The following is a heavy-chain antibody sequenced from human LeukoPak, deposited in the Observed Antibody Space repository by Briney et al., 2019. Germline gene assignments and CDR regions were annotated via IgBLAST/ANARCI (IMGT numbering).Heavy chain of an antibody. J-gene: IGHJ5*02. CDR2: IFYSGTT. V-gene: IGHV4-39*01. CDR3: VRLPAGYPNWFDP. D-gene: IGHD3-9*01. Sequence: PSETLSLTCTVSGGSISSSSSYWGWIRQPPGKGPEWIGNIFYSGTTYYNPSLKSRVTISLDTSKNQFSLRPSSVTAADTAFYYCVRLPAGYPNWFDPWGQGTLVTVSS. CDR1: GGSISSSSSY.